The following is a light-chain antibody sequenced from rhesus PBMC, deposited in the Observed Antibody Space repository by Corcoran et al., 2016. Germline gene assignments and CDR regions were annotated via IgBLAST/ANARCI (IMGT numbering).Light chain of an antibody. J-gene: IGLJ1*01. Sequence: QAALTQPRSVSGSPGQSVTISCTGTGGDIGAYNFVSWYQMHPGSAPKLMIYEVSKRPSGVPDRFSGSKSGNTASLTISGLQAEDEADYYCCSYAGSYTFYVFGVGTRLTVL. CDR3: CSYAGSYTFYV. CDR2: EVS. V-gene: IGLV2-32*01. CDR1: GGDIGAYNF.